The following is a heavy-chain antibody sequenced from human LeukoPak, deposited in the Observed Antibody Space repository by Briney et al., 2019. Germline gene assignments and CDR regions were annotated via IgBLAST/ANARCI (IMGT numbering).Heavy chain of an antibody. CDR1: GFTFSRYW. CDR2: INSDGSST. J-gene: IGHJ4*02. CDR3: ARDPEKNYYDSSGYYNK. V-gene: IGHV3-74*01. Sequence: PGGSLRLSCAASGFTFSRYWMHWVRQAPGKGLVWVSRINSDGSSTSYADSVKGRFTISRDNAKNTLYLQLNSLRAEDTAVYYCARDPEKNYYDSSGYYNKWGQGTLVTVSS. D-gene: IGHD3-22*01.